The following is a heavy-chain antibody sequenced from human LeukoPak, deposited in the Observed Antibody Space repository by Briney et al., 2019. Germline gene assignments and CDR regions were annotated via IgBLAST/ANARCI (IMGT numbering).Heavy chain of an antibody. CDR1: GFTFSSYW. CDR2: IKQDGSGK. V-gene: IGHV3-7*01. Sequence: GGSLRLSCAASGFTFSSYWMSWVRQAPGKGPEWVANIKQDGSGKNYVDSVRGRFTISRDNAKNSLYLQMNSLRAEDTAVYYCVRDGFVGATVPYFDYWGQGTLVTVSS. D-gene: IGHD1-26*01. J-gene: IGHJ4*02. CDR3: VRDGFVGATVPYFDY.